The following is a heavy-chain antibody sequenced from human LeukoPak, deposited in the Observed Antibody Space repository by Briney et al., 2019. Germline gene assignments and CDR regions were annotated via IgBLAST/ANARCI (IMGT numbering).Heavy chain of an antibody. CDR1: GYTFTGYY. CDR3: ARVRDHYYDSSGYSPQGWFDP. D-gene: IGHD3-22*01. J-gene: IGHJ5*02. Sequence: ASVKVSCKASGYTFTGYYMHWVRQAPGQGLEWMGWINPNSGGTNYAQKFQGWVTMTRDTSISTAYMELSRLRSDDTAVYYCARVRDHYYDSSGYSPQGWFDPWGQGTLVTVSS. CDR2: INPNSGGT. V-gene: IGHV1-2*04.